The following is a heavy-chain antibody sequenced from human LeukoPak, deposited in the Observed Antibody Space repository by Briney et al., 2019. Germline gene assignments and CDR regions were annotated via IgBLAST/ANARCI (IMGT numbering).Heavy chain of an antibody. V-gene: IGHV1-2*02. CDR2: INPKSGGT. CDR3: ARAGWTDYYDSSGFDY. J-gene: IGHJ4*02. CDR1: GYSFTGHY. Sequence: ASVKVSCKASGYSFTGHYMHWVRQAPGQGLEWMGWINPKSGGTNYAQKFQGRVTMTRDTSISTAYMDMSSLRSDDTAVYYCARAGWTDYYDSSGFDYWGQGTLVTVSS. D-gene: IGHD3-22*01.